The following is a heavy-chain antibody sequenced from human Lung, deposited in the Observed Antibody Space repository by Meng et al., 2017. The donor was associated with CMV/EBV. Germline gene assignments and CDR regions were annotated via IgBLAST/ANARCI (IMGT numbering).Heavy chain of an antibody. CDR1: GFTFNSYA. CDR3: VRDWKYS. CDR2: ISETSSYI. J-gene: IGHJ4*02. Sequence: GSXRLSCAASGFTFNSYAMNWVRQAPGKGLEWVSYISETSSYIYYADSVKGRFTISRDNANNSLYLQMSSLRAEDTALYYCVRDWKYSWGQGTLVTVSS. D-gene: IGHD1-1*01. V-gene: IGHV3-21*01.